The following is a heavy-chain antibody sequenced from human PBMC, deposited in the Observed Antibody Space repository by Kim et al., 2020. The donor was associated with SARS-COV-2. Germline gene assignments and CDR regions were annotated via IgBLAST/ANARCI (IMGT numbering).Heavy chain of an antibody. J-gene: IGHJ5*02. V-gene: IGHV4-30-4*01. CDR3: ARASGPGSGSYYNRIHASRSRWCAP. Sequence: SETLSLTCTVSGGSISSGDYYWSWIRQPPGKGLEWIGYIYYSGSTYYNPSLKSRVTISVDTSKNQFSLKLSSVTAADTAVYYCARASGPGSGSYYNRIHASRSRWCAPWGQGTLVPVSS. CDR2: IYYSGST. CDR1: GGSISSGDYY. D-gene: IGHD3-10*01.